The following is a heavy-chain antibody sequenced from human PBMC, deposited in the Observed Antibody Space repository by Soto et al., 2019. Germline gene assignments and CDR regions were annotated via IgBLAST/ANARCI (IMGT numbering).Heavy chain of an antibody. CDR1: GFTVSSNY. J-gene: IGHJ6*02. D-gene: IGHD3-3*01. Sequence: PGGSLRLSCAASGFTVSSNYMSWVRQAPGKGLEWVSVIYSGGSTYYADSVKGRFTISRDNSKNTLYLQMNSLRAEDTAVYYCARAKYDFWSGYPYYYYGMDVWGQGTTVTVSS. V-gene: IGHV3-53*01. CDR2: IYSGGST. CDR3: ARAKYDFWSGYPYYYYGMDV.